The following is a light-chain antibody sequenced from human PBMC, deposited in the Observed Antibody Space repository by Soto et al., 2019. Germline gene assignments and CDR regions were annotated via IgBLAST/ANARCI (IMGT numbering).Light chain of an antibody. CDR3: QQFSSYPLT. Sequence: EIVLTQSPVTLSLPPGERATLSCRASQSVSSSYLAWYQQKPGQAPRLLIYDASSRATGIPDRFSGGGSGTDFTLTISRLEPEDFAVYYCQQFSSYPLTFGGGTKVDIK. V-gene: IGKV3-20*01. CDR1: QSVSSSY. CDR2: DAS. J-gene: IGKJ4*01.